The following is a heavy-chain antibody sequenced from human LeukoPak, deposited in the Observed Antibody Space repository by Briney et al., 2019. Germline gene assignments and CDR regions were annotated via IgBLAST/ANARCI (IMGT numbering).Heavy chain of an antibody. CDR1: GDCRIY. J-gene: IGHJ2*01. Sequence: SQTLSCTCTVSGDCRIYWTWIRQPPGKGLEWIGVIYNHGRTEYNPSLRSRLTISLDPAKNRISLKLRSVTAADTAVYYCERGLERAASGAIYFDLWSRGTLVTVSS. V-gene: IGHV4-59*01. CDR2: IYNHGRT. D-gene: IGHD2-15*01. CDR3: ERGLERAASGAIYFDL.